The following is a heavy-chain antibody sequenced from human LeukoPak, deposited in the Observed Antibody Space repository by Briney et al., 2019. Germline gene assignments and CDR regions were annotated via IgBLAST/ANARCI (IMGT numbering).Heavy chain of an antibody. CDR1: GGSISSSNW. CDR3: ATPREYSYGYYFDY. J-gene: IGHJ4*02. D-gene: IGHD5-18*01. V-gene: IGHV4-4*02. Sequence: SSGTLSLTFAVSGGSISSSNWWSWVRQPPGKGLEWTGEIYHSGSTNYNPSLKSRVTISVDKSKNQFSLKLSSVTAADTAVYYCATPREYSYGYYFDYWGQGTLVTVSS. CDR2: IYHSGST.